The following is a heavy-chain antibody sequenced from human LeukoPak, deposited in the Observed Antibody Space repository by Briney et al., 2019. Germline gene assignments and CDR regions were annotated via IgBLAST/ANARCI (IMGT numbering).Heavy chain of an antibody. V-gene: IGHV4-39*07. Sequence: SETLSLTCTVSGGSISSSSYYWGWIRQPPGKGLEWIGSIYYSGSTYYNPSLKSRVTISVDTSKNQFSLKLSSVTAADTAVYYCARDGGVSYYTDYYCGMDVWGQGTTVTVSS. CDR1: GGSISSSSYY. CDR3: ARDGGVSYYTDYYCGMDV. D-gene: IGHD3-10*01. CDR2: IYYSGST. J-gene: IGHJ6*02.